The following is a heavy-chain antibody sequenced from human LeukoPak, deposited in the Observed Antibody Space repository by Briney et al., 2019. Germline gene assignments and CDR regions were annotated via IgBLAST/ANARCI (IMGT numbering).Heavy chain of an antibody. Sequence: GGSLRPSCAASGFIFSSYGMHWVRQAPGKGLEWVAFIRYDGRNKYYADSVKGRFTISRDNSKNTLYLQMNSLRAEDTAVYYCAKDQHSSSWYIDWFDPWGQGTLVTVSS. CDR3: AKDQHSSSWYIDWFDP. J-gene: IGHJ5*02. CDR2: IRYDGRNK. V-gene: IGHV3-30*02. CDR1: GFIFSSYG. D-gene: IGHD6-13*01.